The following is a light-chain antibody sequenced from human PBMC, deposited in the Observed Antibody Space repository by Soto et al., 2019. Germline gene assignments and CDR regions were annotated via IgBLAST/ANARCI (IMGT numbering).Light chain of an antibody. CDR2: KAS. CDR3: QHYNSYPLT. CDR1: QSISSW. Sequence: DIQMTQSPSTLSASVGDRVTITCRASQSISSWLAWYQQKPGKAPKLLIYKASSVESGVPSRFSGSGSGTAFTLTISSLQPDEFATYDCQHYNSYPLTFGGGTKVEIK. V-gene: IGKV1-5*03. J-gene: IGKJ4*01.